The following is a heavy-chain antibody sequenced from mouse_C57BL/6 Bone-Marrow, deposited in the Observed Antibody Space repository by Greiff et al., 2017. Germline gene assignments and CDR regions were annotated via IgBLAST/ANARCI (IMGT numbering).Heavy chain of an antibody. D-gene: IGHD2-14*01. J-gene: IGHJ3*01. CDR3: ARLAGYFFAY. CDR1: GYTFTSYW. CDR2: IDPSDSYP. Sequence: QVQLQQPGAELVRPGTSVKLSCKASGYTFTSYWMHCVKQRPGQGLEWIGVIDPSDSYPNYNQKFKGKATLTVYTYSSTAYMQLSSLTSEDAAVYYCARLAGYFFAYWGQGTLVTVSA. V-gene: IGHV1-59*01.